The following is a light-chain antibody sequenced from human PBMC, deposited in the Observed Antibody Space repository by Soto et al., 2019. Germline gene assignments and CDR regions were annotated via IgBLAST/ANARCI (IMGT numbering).Light chain of an antibody. J-gene: IGKJ1*01. CDR2: KAS. Sequence: DIQMTQSPSTPSGSVGDRVTITCRASQTISTWLAWYQQKPGRAPKLLIYKASSLESGVPSRFSGSGYGTEFTLTISSLQPDDFATYYCQQYNSYWTFGQGTKVDIK. CDR3: QQYNSYWT. CDR1: QTISTW. V-gene: IGKV1-5*03.